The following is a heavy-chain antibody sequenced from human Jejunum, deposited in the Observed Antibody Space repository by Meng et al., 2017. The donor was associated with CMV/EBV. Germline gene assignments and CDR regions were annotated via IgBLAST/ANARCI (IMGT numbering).Heavy chain of an antibody. CDR3: ASHDDYWSGYLKY. V-gene: IGHV4-39*07. D-gene: IGHD3-3*01. Sequence: GGAITSSSYDWGWIRHPPGKGLEWIGSIYYSGSTYYNPSLNSRVTISVDGSQNRFSLKVSSVTAADTAVYYCASHDDYWSGYLKYWGQGTLVTVSS. CDR2: IYYSGST. J-gene: IGHJ4*02. CDR1: GGAITSSSYD.